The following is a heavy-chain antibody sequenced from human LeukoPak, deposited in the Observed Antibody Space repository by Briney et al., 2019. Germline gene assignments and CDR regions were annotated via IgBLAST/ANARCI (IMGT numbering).Heavy chain of an antibody. CDR3: ARADIVVVVAATFAFDI. CDR1: GGTFSSYA. Sequence: SVKASCKASGGTFSSYAISWVRQAPGQGLEWMGGIIPIFGTANYAQKFQGRVTITTDESTSTAYMELSSLRSEDTAVYYCARADIVVVVAATFAFDIWGQGTMVTVSS. D-gene: IGHD2-15*01. V-gene: IGHV1-69*05. CDR2: IIPIFGTA. J-gene: IGHJ3*02.